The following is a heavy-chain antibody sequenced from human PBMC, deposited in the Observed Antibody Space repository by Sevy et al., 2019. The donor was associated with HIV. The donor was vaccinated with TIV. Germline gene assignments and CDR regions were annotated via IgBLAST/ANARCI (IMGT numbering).Heavy chain of an antibody. V-gene: IGHV1-18*01. CDR3: ARHRHLGVVIIPGSGYHYGADF. D-gene: IGHD3-3*01. J-gene: IGHJ6*02. CDR2: ISAYTGDT. CDR1: GYSFNMYG. Sequence: ASVKVSCKTSGYSFNMYGISWVRQAPGQGLEWMEWISAYTGDTDYRQMFRGRVTMTTDASTNTAYMELRRLTYDDTAVYYCARHRHLGVVIIPGSGYHYGADFWGQGTMVTVSS.